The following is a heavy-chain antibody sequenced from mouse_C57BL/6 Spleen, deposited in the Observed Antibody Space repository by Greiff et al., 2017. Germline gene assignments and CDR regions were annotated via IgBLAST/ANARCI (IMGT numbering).Heavy chain of an antibody. J-gene: IGHJ3*01. CDR2: ISYDGSN. D-gene: IGHD1-1*01. Sequence: ESGPGLVKPSQSLSLTCSVTGYSITSGYYWNWIRQFPGNKLEWMGYISYDGSNNYNPSLKNRISITRDTSKNQFFLKLNSVTTEDTATYYCARDYYYGSRGFAYWGQGTLVTVSA. CDR3: ARDYYYGSRGFAY. V-gene: IGHV3-6*01. CDR1: GYSITSGYY.